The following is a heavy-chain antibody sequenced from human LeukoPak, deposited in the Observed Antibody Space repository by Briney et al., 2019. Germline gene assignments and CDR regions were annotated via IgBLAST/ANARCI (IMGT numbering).Heavy chain of an antibody. V-gene: IGHV1-2*02. CDR1: GYTFTNYD. CDR3: ASLSNHYYYGMDV. Sequence: ASVKVSCKASGYTFTNYDINWVRQAPGQGLEWMGWINPNSGGTNYAQKFQGRVTMTRDTSISTAYMELSRLRSDDTAVYYCASLSNHYYYGMDVWGQGTTVTVSS. CDR2: INPNSGGT. J-gene: IGHJ6*02.